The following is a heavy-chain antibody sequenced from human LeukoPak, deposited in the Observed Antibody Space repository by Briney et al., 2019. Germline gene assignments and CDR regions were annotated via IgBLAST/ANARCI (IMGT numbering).Heavy chain of an antibody. CDR3: ARGPALYVGATRFDY. J-gene: IGHJ4*02. CDR1: GYTFTSYG. CDR2: ISAYNGNT. D-gene: IGHD1-26*01. Sequence: ASVKVSCKASGYTFTSYGISWVRQAPGQGLEWMGWISAYNGNTNYAQKLQGRVTMTTDTSTSTAYMELRSPRSDDTAVYYCARGPALYVGATRFDYWGQGTLVTVSS. V-gene: IGHV1-18*01.